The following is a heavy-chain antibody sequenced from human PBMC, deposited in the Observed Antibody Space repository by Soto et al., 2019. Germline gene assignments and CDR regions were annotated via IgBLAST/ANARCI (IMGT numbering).Heavy chain of an antibody. CDR1: GFTFSSYA. V-gene: IGHV3-23*01. CDR2: ISGSGGST. CDR3: AKPIAAAGTGY. D-gene: IGHD6-13*01. J-gene: IGHJ4*02. Sequence: ILSCAASGFTFSSYAMSWVRQAPGKGLEWVSAISGSGGSTYYADSVKGRFTISRDNSKNTLYLQMNSLRAEDTAVYYCAKPIAAAGTGYWGQGTLVTVSS.